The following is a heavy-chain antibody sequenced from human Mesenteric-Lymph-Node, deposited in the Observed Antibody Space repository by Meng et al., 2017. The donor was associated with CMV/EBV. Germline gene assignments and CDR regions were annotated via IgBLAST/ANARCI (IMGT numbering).Heavy chain of an antibody. CDR1: FSHSTSGVG. V-gene: IGHV2-5*02. J-gene: IGHJ2*01. CDR2: IYWDDDK. D-gene: IGHD3-10*01. Sequence: FSHSTSGVGVGWIRQPPGKALEWLALIYWDDDKRYSPSLKSRLTITKDTSKNQVVLTMTNMDPVDTATYYCAHLGGITMVRGGYFDLWGRGTLVTVSS. CDR3: AHLGGITMVRGGYFDL.